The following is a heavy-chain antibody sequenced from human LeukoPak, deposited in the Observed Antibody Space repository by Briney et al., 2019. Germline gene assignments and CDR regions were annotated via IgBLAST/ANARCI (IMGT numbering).Heavy chain of an antibody. CDR2: ISSSSSYI. J-gene: IGHJ4*02. V-gene: IGHV3-21*01. CDR3: ARGDYYDSSGYHSDDY. CDR1: GFTFSSYS. D-gene: IGHD3-22*01. Sequence: GGSLRLSCAAPGFTFSSYSMNWVRQAPGKGLEWVSSISSSSSYIYYADSVKGRFTISRDKAKNSLYLQMNRLRAEDTAVYYCARGDYYDSSGYHSDDYWGQGTLVTVSS.